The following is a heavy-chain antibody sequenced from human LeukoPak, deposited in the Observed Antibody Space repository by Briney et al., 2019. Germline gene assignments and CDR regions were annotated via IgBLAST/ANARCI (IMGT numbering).Heavy chain of an antibody. Sequence: PSETLSLTCTVYGGSFIGYYWSWIRQPPGKGLQWIGEIDHNGNTNYIPSLKSRLTISVDTSKNQFSLRLTAVTAADTAVYYCARDYGDVCDWGQGTLVTVSS. CDR1: GGSFIGYY. CDR2: IDHNGNT. CDR3: ARDYGDVCD. V-gene: IGHV4-34*01. J-gene: IGHJ4*02. D-gene: IGHD4-17*01.